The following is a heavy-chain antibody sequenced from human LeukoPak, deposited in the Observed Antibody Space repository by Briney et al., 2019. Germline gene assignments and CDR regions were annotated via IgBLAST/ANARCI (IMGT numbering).Heavy chain of an antibody. Sequence: GGSLGLSCAASGFTFSSYAMSWVRQAPGKGLEWVSALSGSGGSTYYADSVKGRLTISRDNSKNTLYLQMNSLRAEDTAVYYCAKVSSTYYYYMDVWGKGTTVTVSS. CDR3: AKVSSTYYYYMDV. CDR1: GFTFSSYA. CDR2: LSGSGGST. J-gene: IGHJ6*03. D-gene: IGHD3-16*02. V-gene: IGHV3-23*01.